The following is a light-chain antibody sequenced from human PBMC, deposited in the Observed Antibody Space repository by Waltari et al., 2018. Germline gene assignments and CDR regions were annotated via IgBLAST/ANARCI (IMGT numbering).Light chain of an antibody. CDR3: VLYMGNGVRV. J-gene: IGLJ3*02. CDR2: STN. CDR1: SGSVSTSHS. V-gene: IGLV8-61*01. Sequence: QTVVTQEPSFSVSPGGTVTLTCGLSSGSVSTSHSPSWYQQTPGQAPRTLIHSTNTRASGAPDRFSGSILGNKAALTITGAQADDESDYYCVLYMGNGVRVFGGGTKLTVL.